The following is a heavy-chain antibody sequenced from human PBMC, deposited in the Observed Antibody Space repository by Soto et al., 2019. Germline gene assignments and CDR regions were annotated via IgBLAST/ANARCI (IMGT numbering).Heavy chain of an antibody. CDR3: ATNSGSSLGHAFDI. D-gene: IGHD1-26*01. CDR1: GGTFSSYA. V-gene: IGHV1-69*01. J-gene: IGHJ3*02. Sequence: KVSCKASGGTFSSYAISWVRQAPGQGLEWMGGIIPIFGTANYAQKFQGRVTITADESTSTAYMELSSLRSEDTAVYYCATNSGSSLGHAFDIWGQGTMVTVSS. CDR2: IIPIFGTA.